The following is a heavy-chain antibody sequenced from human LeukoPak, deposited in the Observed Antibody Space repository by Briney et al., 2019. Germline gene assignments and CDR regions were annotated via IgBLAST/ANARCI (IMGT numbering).Heavy chain of an antibody. Sequence: SETLSLTCTVSGGSISSYYWSWIRQPPGKGLEWIGYVYYSGATNYNPSLKSRVIISVDTSKNQFSLKLSPVIAADTAVYYCARVGVDYSGNIIKYYFDYWGQGTLVTVSS. J-gene: IGHJ4*02. V-gene: IGHV4-59*01. CDR3: ARVGVDYSGNIIKYYFDY. D-gene: IGHD4-23*01. CDR1: GGSISSYY. CDR2: VYYSGAT.